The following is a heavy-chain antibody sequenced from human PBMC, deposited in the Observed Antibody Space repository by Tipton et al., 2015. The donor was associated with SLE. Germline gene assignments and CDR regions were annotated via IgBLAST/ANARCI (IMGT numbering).Heavy chain of an antibody. CDR1: GFTFSDYY. Sequence: SLRLSCSVSGFTFSDYYMSWIRQAPGKGLEWVSYISSASSSTNYADSVKGRFTISRDNSKNTLYLQMNSLRAEDTAVYYCAKDLLPSGPEDYYGMDVWGQGTTVIVSS. D-gene: IGHD3-10*02. J-gene: IGHJ6*02. CDR2: ISSASSST. CDR3: AKDLLPSGPEDYYGMDV. V-gene: IGHV3-11*06.